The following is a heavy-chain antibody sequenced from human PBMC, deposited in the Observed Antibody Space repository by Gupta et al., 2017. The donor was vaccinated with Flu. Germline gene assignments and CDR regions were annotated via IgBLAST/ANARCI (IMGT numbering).Heavy chain of an antibody. D-gene: IGHD6-13*01. V-gene: IGHV1-46*03. J-gene: IGHJ5*02. CDR2: INPSGGTT. CDR3: ARDAAVGTDWFDP. Sequence: VRQAPGQGLEWMGLINPSGGTTSYAQKFQGRVTLTRDTSTSTVYMEMSSLRSEDTAVYYCARDAAVGTDWFDPWGQGTQVIVSS.